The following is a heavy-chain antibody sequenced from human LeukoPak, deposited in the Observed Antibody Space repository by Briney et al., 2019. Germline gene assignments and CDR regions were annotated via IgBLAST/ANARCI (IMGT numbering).Heavy chain of an antibody. Sequence: SKTLSLTCTVSGGSISSYYWSWIRQPPGKGLEWIGYIYYSGSTNYNPSLKSRVTISVDTSKNQFSLKLSSVTAADTAVYYCARDSDTTMANDAFDIWGQGTMVTVSS. CDR1: GGSISSYY. V-gene: IGHV4-59*01. CDR2: IYYSGST. CDR3: ARDSDTTMANDAFDI. J-gene: IGHJ3*02. D-gene: IGHD5-18*01.